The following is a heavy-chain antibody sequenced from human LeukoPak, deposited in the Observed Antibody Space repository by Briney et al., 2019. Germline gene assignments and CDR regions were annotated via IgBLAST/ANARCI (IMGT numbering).Heavy chain of an antibody. D-gene: IGHD3-22*01. V-gene: IGHV4-59*01. CDR3: AREKEGTDHDSTAAFHY. CDR1: GTSIRNYY. Sequence: SETLSLTCTVSGTSIRNYYWSWVRQSPGQGLEWLAYGHHTGSSNFSPPFRSRVTTSADASRNQFSLRLTSMTAADTAVYYCAREKEGTDHDSTAAFHYWGQGILVIVSS. J-gene: IGHJ4*02. CDR2: GHHTGSS.